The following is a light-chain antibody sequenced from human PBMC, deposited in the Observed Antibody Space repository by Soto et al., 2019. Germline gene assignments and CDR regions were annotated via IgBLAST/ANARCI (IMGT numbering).Light chain of an antibody. CDR2: YAS. CDR3: QQKFRVPRT. Sequence: DIQLTHPPSSLSASVGDRVTITCRASRSIGSYLNWYQQKPGRAPQILISYASNLHGGVPSRFSGSGSGTDFTLSISGLQPEDFATYFCQQKFRVPRTFGQGTKVDIK. CDR1: RSIGSY. J-gene: IGKJ1*01. V-gene: IGKV1-39*01.